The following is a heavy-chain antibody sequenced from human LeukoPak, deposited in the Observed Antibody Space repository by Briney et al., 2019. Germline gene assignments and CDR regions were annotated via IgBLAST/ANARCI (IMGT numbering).Heavy chain of an antibody. V-gene: IGHV4-34*01. CDR3: ATYSTGFDI. D-gene: IGHD6-19*01. J-gene: IGHJ3*02. CDR2: INHRGST. CDR1: GRSFSDYY. Sequence: TSETLSLTCAVYGRSFSDYYWTWIRQPPGKGLEWIGEINHRGSTHYNPSLKSRVTISVDTSKKQFSLKLSSVTAADTAVYYCATYSTGFDIWGQGTVVTVSS.